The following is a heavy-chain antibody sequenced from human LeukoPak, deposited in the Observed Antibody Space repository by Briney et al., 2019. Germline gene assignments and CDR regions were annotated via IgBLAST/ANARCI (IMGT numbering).Heavy chain of an antibody. CDR3: ARHVVDTAMATAY. Sequence: GESLQISCKGSGYRFTSYWIGWGRQMPGKGLEWMGIIYPGDSDTRYSPSFQGQVTISADKSISTAYLQWSSLKASDTAMYYCARHVVDTAMATAYWGQGTLVTVSS. CDR1: GYRFTSYW. D-gene: IGHD5-18*01. CDR2: IYPGDSDT. J-gene: IGHJ4*02. V-gene: IGHV5-51*01.